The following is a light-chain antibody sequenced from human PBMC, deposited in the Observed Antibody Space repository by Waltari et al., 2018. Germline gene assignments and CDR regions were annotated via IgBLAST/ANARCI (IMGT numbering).Light chain of an antibody. CDR2: LNSDGSH. CDR3: QTWGTGPVV. J-gene: IGLJ2*01. Sequence: QLVLTQSPSASASLGASVKLICTLSSGHSSYAIAWHHQQPEKGTRYLMKLNSDGSHSKGDGIPDRFSGSSSGAERYLTISSLQSEDEADYYCQTWGTGPVVFGGGTKLTVL. V-gene: IGLV4-69*01. CDR1: SGHSSYA.